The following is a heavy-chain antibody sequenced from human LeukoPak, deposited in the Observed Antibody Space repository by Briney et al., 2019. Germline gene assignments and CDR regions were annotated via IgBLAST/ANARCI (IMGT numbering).Heavy chain of an antibody. V-gene: IGHV3-15*01. CDR3: TTVNGLRFLEWL. CDR1: GFTFSNAW. J-gene: IGHJ4*02. CDR2: IKSKTDGGTT. Sequence: GGSLRLSCAASGFTFSNAWMSWVGQAPGKGLEWVGRIKSKTDGGTTDYAAPVKGRFTISRDDSKNTLYLQMNSLKTEDTAVYYCTTVNGLRFLEWLWGQGTLVTVSS. D-gene: IGHD3-3*01.